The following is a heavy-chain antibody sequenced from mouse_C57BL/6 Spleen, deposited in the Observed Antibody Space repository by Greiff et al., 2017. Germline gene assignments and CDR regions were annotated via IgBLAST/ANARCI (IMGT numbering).Heavy chain of an antibody. J-gene: IGHJ1*03. V-gene: IGHV1-39*01. Sequence: EVKLMESGPELVKPGASVKISCKASGYSFTDYNMNWVKQSNGKSLEWIGVINPNYGTTSYNQKFKGKATLTVDQSSSTAYMQLNSLTSEDSAVYYCARPVYGSSHWYFDVWGTGTTVTVSS. CDR2: INPNYGTT. D-gene: IGHD1-1*01. CDR3: ARPVYGSSHWYFDV. CDR1: GYSFTDYN.